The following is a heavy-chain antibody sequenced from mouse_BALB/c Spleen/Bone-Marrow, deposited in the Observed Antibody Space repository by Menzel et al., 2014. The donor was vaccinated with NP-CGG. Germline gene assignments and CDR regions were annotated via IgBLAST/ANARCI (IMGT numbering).Heavy chain of an antibody. V-gene: IGHV7-3*02. CDR1: GFTFTDYY. J-gene: IGHJ4*01. CDR2: IRNKANGYIT. D-gene: IGHD3-2*02. CDR3: ARDIRLGYGMDY. Sequence: EAKVEESGGGLVQPGGSLRLSCATSGFTFTDYYMNWVRQPPGKALEWLGFIRNKANGYITEYSVSVKGRFTISRDNSQSILYPQMNTLRAEDSATYYCARDIRLGYGMDYWGQGTSVTVSS.